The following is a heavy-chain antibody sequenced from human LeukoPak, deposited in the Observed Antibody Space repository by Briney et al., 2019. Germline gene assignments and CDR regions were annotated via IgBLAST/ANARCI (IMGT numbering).Heavy chain of an antibody. D-gene: IGHD3-10*01. V-gene: IGHV3-48*04. CDR1: GFTFSSYS. Sequence: GGSLRLSCAASGFTFSSYSMNWVRQAPGKGLEWLSYIRGSGSTIYYTDSVKGRFTISRDNAKNSLYLQMNSLRAEDTAVYYCARLMVRGVIPDWGQGTLVTVSS. CDR3: ARLMVRGVIPD. CDR2: IRGSGSTI. J-gene: IGHJ4*02.